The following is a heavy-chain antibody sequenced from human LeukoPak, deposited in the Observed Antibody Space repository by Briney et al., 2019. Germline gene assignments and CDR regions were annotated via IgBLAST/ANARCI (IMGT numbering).Heavy chain of an antibody. D-gene: IGHD2-21*02. V-gene: IGHV1-69*13. CDR1: GGTFSSYA. CDR2: IIPIFGTA. Sequence: VASVKVSCKASGGTFSSYAISSVRQAPGQGLEWMGGIIPIFGTANYAQKFQGRVTITADESTSTAYMELSSLRSEDTAVYYCASESVTGAFDIWGQGTMVTVSS. J-gene: IGHJ3*02. CDR3: ASESVTGAFDI.